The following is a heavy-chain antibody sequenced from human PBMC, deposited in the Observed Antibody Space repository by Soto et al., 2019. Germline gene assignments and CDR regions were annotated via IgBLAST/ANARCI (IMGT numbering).Heavy chain of an antibody. CDR2: ISSSGSTI. V-gene: IGHV3-11*01. J-gene: IGHJ6*03. CDR1: GFTFSDYY. Sequence: GGSLRLSCAASGFTFSDYYMSWIRQAPGKGLEWVSYISSSGSTIYYADSVKGRFTISRDNAKNSLYLQMNSLRVEDTAVYYCARTKTLAYCGGDCYSIARYYYYYYMDVWGKGTTVTVSS. CDR3: ARTKTLAYCGGDCYSIARYYYYYYMDV. D-gene: IGHD2-21*01.